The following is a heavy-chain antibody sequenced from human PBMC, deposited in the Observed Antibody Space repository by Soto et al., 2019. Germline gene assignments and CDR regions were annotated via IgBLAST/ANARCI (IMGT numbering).Heavy chain of an antibody. CDR2: ISYDGSNK. Sequence: GGSLRLSCAASGFTFSSYGMHWVRQAPGKGLEWVAVISYDGSNKYYADSVKGRFTISRDNSKNTLYLQMNSLRAEDTAVYYCAKDQDDFWSGYFARGGPLRAFDYWGQGTLVTVSS. CDR1: GFTFSSYG. CDR3: AKDQDDFWSGYFARGGPLRAFDY. J-gene: IGHJ4*02. D-gene: IGHD3-3*01. V-gene: IGHV3-30*18.